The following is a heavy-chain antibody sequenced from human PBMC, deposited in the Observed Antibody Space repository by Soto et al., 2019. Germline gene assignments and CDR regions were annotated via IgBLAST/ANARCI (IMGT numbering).Heavy chain of an antibody. Sequence: QVQLVQSGAEVKKPGSSVKVSCKTSGGTISTHTISWVRQAPGQGLEWMGRIIPIFGTAKYAQNFQGRVTITAEESTNTSYMELSSLRSEDTAVYFCARRLDYNESTPSRAADSFEIWGQGTMVIVSS. CDR2: IIPIFGTA. CDR1: GGTISTHT. D-gene: IGHD3-10*01. J-gene: IGHJ3*02. CDR3: ARRLDYNESTPSRAADSFEI. V-gene: IGHV1-69*15.